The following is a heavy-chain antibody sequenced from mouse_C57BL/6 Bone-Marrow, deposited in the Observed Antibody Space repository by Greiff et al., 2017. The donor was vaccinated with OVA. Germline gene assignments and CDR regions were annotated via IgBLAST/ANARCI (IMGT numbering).Heavy chain of an antibody. CDR1: GFTFSSYA. Sequence: EVKVVESGEGLVKPGGSLKLSCAASGFTFSSYAMSWVRQTPEKRLEWVAYISSGGDYICYADTVKGRFTISRDNARNTLYLQMSSLKSEDTAMYYCTRLLDAMDYWGQGTSVTGSS. V-gene: IGHV5-9-1*02. D-gene: IGHD2-1*01. CDR2: ISSGGDYI. J-gene: IGHJ4*01. CDR3: TRLLDAMDY.